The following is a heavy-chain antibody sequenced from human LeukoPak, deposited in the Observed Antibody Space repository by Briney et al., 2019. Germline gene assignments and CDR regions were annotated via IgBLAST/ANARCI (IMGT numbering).Heavy chain of an antibody. Sequence: PGGSLRLSCAASGFTFSSYAMSWVRQALGEGLEWVSAISSNGGSTYYADSVKGRFIISRDNSKNTLYLQMSSLRAEDTAVYYCARDSRGVAAPDRWGQGTLVTVSS. V-gene: IGHV3-23*01. CDR1: GFTFSSYA. CDR2: ISSNGGST. D-gene: IGHD6-13*01. J-gene: IGHJ5*02. CDR3: ARDSRGVAAPDR.